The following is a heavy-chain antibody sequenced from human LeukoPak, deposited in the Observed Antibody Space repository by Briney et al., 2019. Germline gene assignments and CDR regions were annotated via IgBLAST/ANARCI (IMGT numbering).Heavy chain of an antibody. Sequence: SETLSLTCAVSGGSISSGGYSWSWIRQPPGKGLEWIGRVYTSGSTNYNPSLKSRVTMSVDTSKNQFSLKLSSVTAADAAVYYCARTQLALIMDVWGKGTTVTVSS. V-gene: IGHV4-61*02. D-gene: IGHD6-13*01. CDR1: GGSISSGGYS. J-gene: IGHJ6*04. CDR3: ARTQLALIMDV. CDR2: VYTSGST.